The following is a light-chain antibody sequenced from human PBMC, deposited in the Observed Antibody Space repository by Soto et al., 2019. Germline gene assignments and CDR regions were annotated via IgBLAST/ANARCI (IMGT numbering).Light chain of an antibody. Sequence: DIQITQAPSALSASVGDRVTITCRASQGISNYLAWYQQNPGKVPKRQSYAASTLQSGVPSRFSGSGSGTDFTLTIRSLQPEDVATYDCQKYNSAPWTFGQGTKVELK. J-gene: IGKJ1*01. CDR2: AAS. V-gene: IGKV1-27*01. CDR1: QGISNY. CDR3: QKYNSAPWT.